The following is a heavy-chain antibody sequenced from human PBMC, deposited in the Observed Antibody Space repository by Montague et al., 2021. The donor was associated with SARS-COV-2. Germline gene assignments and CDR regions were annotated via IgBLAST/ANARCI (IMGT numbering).Heavy chain of an antibody. CDR2: INHSGST. CDR3: ARTLHDYIWGSYRSPYWFDP. V-gene: IGHV4-34*01. Sequence: ETLSLTCAVYGGSFSGYYWSWIRQPPGKGLEWIGEINHSGSTNYNPSLKSRVTISVDTSKNQFSLKLSSVTAADTAVYYCARTLHDYIWGSYRSPYWFDPWGQGTLVTVSS. CDR1: GGSFSGYY. D-gene: IGHD3-16*02. J-gene: IGHJ5*02.